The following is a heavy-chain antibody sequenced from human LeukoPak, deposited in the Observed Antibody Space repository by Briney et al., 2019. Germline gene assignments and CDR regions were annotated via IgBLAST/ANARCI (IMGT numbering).Heavy chain of an antibody. CDR2: IWYDGSNK. D-gene: IGHD3-10*01. CDR3: ARVRVEVLWFGELSEGYYFDY. V-gene: IGHV3-33*01. Sequence: GRSLRLSCAASGFTFSSYGLHWVRQAPGKGLEWVAVIWYDGSNKYYADSVKGRFTISRDNSKNTLYLQMNSLRAEDTAVYYCARVRVEVLWFGELSEGYYFDYWGQGTLVTVSS. J-gene: IGHJ4*02. CDR1: GFTFSSYG.